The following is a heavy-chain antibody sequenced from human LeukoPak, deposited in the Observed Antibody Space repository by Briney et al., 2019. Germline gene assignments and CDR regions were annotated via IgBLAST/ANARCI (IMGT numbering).Heavy chain of an antibody. CDR1: GFTFTSSA. Sequence: GASVKVSCKASGFTFTSSAVQWVRQARGQRLEWIGWIVVGSGNTNYAQKFQERVTITRDMSTSTAYMELSSLRSEDTAVDYCAAGYNWNDLAGGYWGQGTLVTVSS. V-gene: IGHV1-58*01. CDR3: AAGYNWNDLAGGY. CDR2: IVVGSGNT. D-gene: IGHD1-1*01. J-gene: IGHJ4*02.